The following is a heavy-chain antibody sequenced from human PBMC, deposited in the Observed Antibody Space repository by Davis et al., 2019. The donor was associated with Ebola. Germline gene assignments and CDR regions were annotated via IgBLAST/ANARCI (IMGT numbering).Heavy chain of an antibody. J-gene: IGHJ2*01. Sequence: PGGSLRLSCTASGFTFGDYAMSWVRQAPGKGLEWVGFIRSKAYGGTTEYAASVKGRFTISRDDSKSIAYLQMNSLKTEDTAVYYCTRGTYSSSHATTRYFDLWGRGTLVTVSS. CDR3: TRGTYSSSHATTRYFDL. CDR2: IRSKAYGGTT. D-gene: IGHD6-13*01. V-gene: IGHV3-49*04. CDR1: GFTFGDYA.